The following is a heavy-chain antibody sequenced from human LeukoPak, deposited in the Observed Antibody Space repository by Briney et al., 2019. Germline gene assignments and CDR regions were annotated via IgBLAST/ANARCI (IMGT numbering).Heavy chain of an antibody. Sequence: PGGSLRLSCAASEFTFSSYGMHWVRQAPGKGLEWVAVISYDGSNQYYADTVKGRFTISRDNSKNTLYLQMNSLRAVDTAVYYCAKDRLGALYYYDSSGYYRFDYWGQGTLVTVSS. CDR1: EFTFSSYG. CDR2: ISYDGSNQ. D-gene: IGHD3-22*01. J-gene: IGHJ4*01. CDR3: AKDRLGALYYYDSSGYYRFDY. V-gene: IGHV3-30*18.